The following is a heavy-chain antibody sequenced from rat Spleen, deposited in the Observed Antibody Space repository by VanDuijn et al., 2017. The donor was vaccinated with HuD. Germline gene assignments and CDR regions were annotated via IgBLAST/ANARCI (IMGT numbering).Heavy chain of an antibody. D-gene: IGHD1-4*01. CDR3: VRRHYGYTDYFDY. Sequence: EVQLVESGGDSVQPGRSLKLSCAASGFTFSSFPMAWVRQAPKKGLEWVAYISSGGGGTYYPDSVQGRFTISRDNTKSTLYLQMDSLKSEDTATYYCVRRHYGYTDYFDYWGQGVMVTVSS. CDR2: ISSGGGGT. V-gene: IGHV5-25*01. CDR1: GFTFSSFP. J-gene: IGHJ2*01.